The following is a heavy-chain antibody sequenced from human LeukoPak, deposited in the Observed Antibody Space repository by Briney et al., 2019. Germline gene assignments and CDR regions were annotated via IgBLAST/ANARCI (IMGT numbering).Heavy chain of an antibody. CDR1: GGSISSSSYY. CDR3: ARVRWELPPDDY. J-gene: IGHJ4*02. CDR2: IYYSGST. V-gene: IGHV4-39*07. D-gene: IGHD1-26*01. Sequence: SETLSLTCTVSGGSISSSSYYWGWIRQPPGTGLEWIGSIYYSGSTYYNPSLKSRVTISVDRSKNQFSLKLDSVTAADTAVYYCARVRWELPPDDYWGQGTLVTVSS.